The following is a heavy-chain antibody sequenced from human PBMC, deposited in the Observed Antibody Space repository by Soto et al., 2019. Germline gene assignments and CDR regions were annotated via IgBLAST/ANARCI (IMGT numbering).Heavy chain of an antibody. J-gene: IGHJ4*02. CDR3: ARGRYGDY. V-gene: IGHV1-18*01. CDR2: ISAHNGNK. Sequence: QVPLVQSGAEVKKPGASVKVSCQGSGYAFTTYGITWVRQAPGQGLEWMGWISAHNGNKNYAQKLQGRVTVTRDTSTSTAYMELRSLRYDDTAVYYCARGRYGDYWGQGALVTVSS. D-gene: IGHD1-1*01. CDR1: GYAFTTYG.